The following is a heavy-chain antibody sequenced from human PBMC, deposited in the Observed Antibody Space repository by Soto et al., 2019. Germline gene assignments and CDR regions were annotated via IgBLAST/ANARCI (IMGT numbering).Heavy chain of an antibody. Sequence: QVQLHESGPGLVKPSETLSLTCNVSGDSIGRFYWSWIRQSAEKGLEWIGRIYSTGGTAYNPALEGRITISLDRSNNHVSLEINSVTAADTAVYFCARDLSGTGLDIWGRGTRVTVSS. CDR2: IYSTGGT. J-gene: IGHJ6*02. CDR1: GDSIGRFY. D-gene: IGHD1-26*01. V-gene: IGHV4-4*07. CDR3: ARDLSGTGLDI.